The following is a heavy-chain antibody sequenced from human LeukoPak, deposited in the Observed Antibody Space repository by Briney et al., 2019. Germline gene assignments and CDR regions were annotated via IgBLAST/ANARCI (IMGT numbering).Heavy chain of an antibody. CDR3: ARGFRDGYNYGY. CDR2: INHSGST. Sequence: SETLSLTCAVYGGSFRGYYWCWIRQPPGKGLEWIGEINHSGSTNYNPSLKSRVTISVDTSKNQFSLKLSSVTAADTAVYYCARGFRDGYNYGYWGQGTLVTVSS. J-gene: IGHJ4*02. CDR1: GGSFRGYY. V-gene: IGHV4-34*01. D-gene: IGHD5-24*01.